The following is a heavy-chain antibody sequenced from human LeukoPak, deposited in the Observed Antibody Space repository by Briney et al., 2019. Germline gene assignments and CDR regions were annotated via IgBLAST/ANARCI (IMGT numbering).Heavy chain of an antibody. Sequence: GGSLRLSCAASGLSFSSYGMHWVRQAPGKGLEWVAFIQYDGSNKFYADSVKGRFTISRDKSKNTLYLQMNSLRAEDTAAYYCAKENTKMPFRPGEATVTKGYFDYWGQGTLVTVSS. CDR2: IQYDGSNK. J-gene: IGHJ4*02. CDR1: GLSFSSYG. D-gene: IGHD4-17*01. V-gene: IGHV3-30*02. CDR3: AKENTKMPFRPGEATVTKGYFDY.